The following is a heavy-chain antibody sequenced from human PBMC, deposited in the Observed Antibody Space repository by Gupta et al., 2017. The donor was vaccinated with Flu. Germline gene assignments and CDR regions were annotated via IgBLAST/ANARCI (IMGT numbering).Heavy chain of an antibody. CDR3: AREPYCGGGCLSGEYFLH. D-gene: IGHD2-21*02. Sequence: QVQLAQSGAGVKKPGSSVRVSCEASGGTFFTYAINWVRQAPGQGLEWIGGITPIFRTPYYAQNFQGRVTITADESTSTAYMELSSLTSDDTAVYYCAREPYCGGGCLSGEYFLHWSQGALVIVSS. J-gene: IGHJ1*01. CDR2: ITPIFRTP. V-gene: IGHV1-69*01. CDR1: GGTFFTYA.